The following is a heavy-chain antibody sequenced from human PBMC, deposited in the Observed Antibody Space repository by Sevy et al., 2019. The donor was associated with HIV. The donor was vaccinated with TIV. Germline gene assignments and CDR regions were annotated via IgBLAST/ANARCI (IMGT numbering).Heavy chain of an antibody. D-gene: IGHD2-2*01. CDR1: GFTFSSYG. Sequence: GGSLRLSCAASGFTFSSYGMHWVRQAPGKGLEWVAFIRYDGSNKYYADSVKGRFTISRDNSKNTLYLQMNSLRAEGTAVYYCAKVSPVVPAAMSPYYYYYGMDVWGQGTTVTVSS. CDR3: AKVSPVVPAAMSPYYYYYGMDV. V-gene: IGHV3-30*02. J-gene: IGHJ6*02. CDR2: IRYDGSNK.